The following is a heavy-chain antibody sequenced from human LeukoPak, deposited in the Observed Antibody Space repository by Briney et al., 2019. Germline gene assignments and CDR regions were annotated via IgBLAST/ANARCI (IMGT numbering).Heavy chain of an antibody. CDR3: AKDTVDIVATVAFDI. Sequence: LRLSCAASGFTFDDYAMHWVRQAPGKGLEWVSGISWNSGSIGYADSVKGRFTISRDNAKNSLYLQMNSLRAEDTALYYCAKDTVDIVATVAFDIWGQGTMVTVSS. V-gene: IGHV3-9*01. CDR1: GFTFDDYA. J-gene: IGHJ3*02. CDR2: ISWNSGSI. D-gene: IGHD5-12*01.